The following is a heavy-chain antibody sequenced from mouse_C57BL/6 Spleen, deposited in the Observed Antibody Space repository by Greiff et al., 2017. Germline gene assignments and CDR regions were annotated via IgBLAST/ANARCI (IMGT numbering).Heavy chain of an antibody. V-gene: IGHV1-82*01. J-gene: IGHJ2*01. D-gene: IGHD3-2*02. Sequence: QVQLQQSGPELVKPGASVKISCKASGYAFSSSWMNWVKQRPGKGLEWIGRIYPGDGDTNYNGKFKGKATLTADKSSITAYMQLSSLTSEDSAVYFCARDSSGFYYFDYWGQGTTHTVSS. CDR2: IYPGDGDT. CDR1: GYAFSSSW. CDR3: ARDSSGFYYFDY.